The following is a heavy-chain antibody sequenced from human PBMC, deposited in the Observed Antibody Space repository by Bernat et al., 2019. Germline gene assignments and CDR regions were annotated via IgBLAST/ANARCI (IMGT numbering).Heavy chain of an antibody. CDR3: ARDRRIAASLGDYFDY. V-gene: IGHV3-7*03. J-gene: IGHJ4*02. CDR2: IKQDGSEK. D-gene: IGHD6-25*01. CDR1: GFTFSSYW. Sequence: EVQLVESGGGLVQPGGSLRLSCAASGFTFSSYWMSWVRQAPGKGLEWVANIKQDGSEKYYVDSVKGRFTISRDNAKNSLYLQMNSLRAEDTAVYYCARDRRIAASLGDYFDYWGQGTLVTVSS.